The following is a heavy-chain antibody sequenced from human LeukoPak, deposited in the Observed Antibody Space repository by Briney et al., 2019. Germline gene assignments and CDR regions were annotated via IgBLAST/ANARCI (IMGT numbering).Heavy chain of an antibody. D-gene: IGHD3-3*01. V-gene: IGHV4-59*12. Sequence: NPSETLSLTCTVSGGSISSYYWSWIRQPPGKGLEWIGYIYYSGSTNYNPSLKSRVTISLDTSKNQFSLRLNSVTAADTAVYYCARDRKLQTYYDFWSVHAFDIWGQGTMVTVSS. CDR3: ARDRKLQTYYDFWSVHAFDI. J-gene: IGHJ3*02. CDR1: GGSISSYY. CDR2: IYYSGST.